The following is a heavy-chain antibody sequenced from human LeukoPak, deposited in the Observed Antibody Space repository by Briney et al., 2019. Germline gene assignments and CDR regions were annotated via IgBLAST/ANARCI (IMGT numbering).Heavy chain of an antibody. D-gene: IGHD1-26*01. CDR2: IITIFGTA. CDR1: GFTFTSHD. CDR3: ARGVGATTEVFDY. Sequence: ASVKVSCKASGFTFTSHDYSWVRQAPGQGLEWMGGIITIFGTANYAQKFQGRVTITADESTSTAYMELSSLRSEDTAVYYCARGVGATTEVFDYWGQGTLVTVSS. V-gene: IGHV1-69*13. J-gene: IGHJ4*02.